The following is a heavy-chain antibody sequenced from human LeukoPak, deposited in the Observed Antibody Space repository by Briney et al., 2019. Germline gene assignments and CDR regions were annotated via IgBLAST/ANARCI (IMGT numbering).Heavy chain of an antibody. V-gene: IGHV7-4-1*02. CDR3: ARNSQGRYFDWLLSFDAFDI. J-gene: IGHJ3*02. Sequence: ASVKVSCKASGYTFTSYAMNWVRQAPGQGLEWMGWINTNSGNPTYAQGFTGRFVFSLDTSVSTAYLQISSLKAEDTAVYYCARNSQGRYFDWLLSFDAFDIWGQGTMVTVSS. CDR1: GYTFTSYA. D-gene: IGHD3-9*01. CDR2: INTNSGNP.